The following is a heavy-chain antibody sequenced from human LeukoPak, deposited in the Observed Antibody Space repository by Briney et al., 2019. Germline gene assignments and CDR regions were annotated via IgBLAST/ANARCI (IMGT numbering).Heavy chain of an antibody. CDR1: GGSIGSSNW. D-gene: IGHD6-13*01. J-gene: IGHJ4*02. CDR3: ARATVPPYSSSWFFDY. Sequence: SGTLSLTCAVSGGSIGSSNWWSWVRQPPGKGLEWIGEIYYSGNTNYNPSLKSRVTISIDKSKNQFSLKLSSVTAADTAVYYCARATVPPYSSSWFFDYWGQGTLVTVSS. V-gene: IGHV4-4*02. CDR2: IYYSGNT.